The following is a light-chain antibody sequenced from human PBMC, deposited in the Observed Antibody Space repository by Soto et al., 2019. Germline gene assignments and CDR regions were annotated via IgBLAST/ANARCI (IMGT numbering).Light chain of an antibody. CDR3: LQSSSITWT. V-gene: IGKV1-39*01. J-gene: IGKJ1*01. Sequence: DIQMTQSPSSLSASVGDRVTITCRASQSIGRRLTWYQQKAGKAPKLLIYAAFSLQGGVPLRFSGSGSGTDFTLTISSLQPEDVATYYCLQSSSITWTFGQGTRVEIK. CDR2: AAF. CDR1: QSIGRR.